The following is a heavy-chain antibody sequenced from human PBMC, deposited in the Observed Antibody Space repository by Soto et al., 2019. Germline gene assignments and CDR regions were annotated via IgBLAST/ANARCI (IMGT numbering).Heavy chain of an antibody. J-gene: IGHJ2*01. CDR1: GFPFSNFV. Sequence: EVQLLESGGGLVQPGGSLRLSCAASGFPFSNFVMGWVRRAPGKGLEWVSAIGGTSGSTYYADSVKGRFTISRDNSKNTVSLQMNSLRAEETAVYYCAKRRGDGFFDLWGRGALVTVSS. D-gene: IGHD7-27*01. CDR3: AKRRGDGFFDL. CDR2: IGGTSGST. V-gene: IGHV3-23*01.